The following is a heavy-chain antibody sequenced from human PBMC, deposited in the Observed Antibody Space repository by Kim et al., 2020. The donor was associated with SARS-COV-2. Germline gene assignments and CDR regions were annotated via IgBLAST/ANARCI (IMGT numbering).Heavy chain of an antibody. J-gene: IGHJ6*02. D-gene: IGHD6-19*01. CDR3: AKEEGSGYSSGWTYYYYGMDV. V-gene: IGHV3-30*18. Sequence: GGSLRLSCAASGFTFSSYGMHWVRQAPGKGLEWVAVISYDGSNKYYADSVKGRFTISRDNSKNTLYLQMNSLRAEDTAVYYCAKEEGSGYSSGWTYYYYGMDVWGQGTPVTLSS. CDR2: ISYDGSNK. CDR1: GFTFSSYG.